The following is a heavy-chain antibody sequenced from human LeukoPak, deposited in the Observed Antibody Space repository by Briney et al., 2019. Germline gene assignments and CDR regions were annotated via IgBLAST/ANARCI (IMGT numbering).Heavy chain of an antibody. J-gene: IGHJ4*02. Sequence: GGSLRLSCAASGFTFSSYAISWVRQAPGKGLEWVSAISSGGAGTYYADSVKGRFTISRDNSKNTLNLQVNSLRAEDTAVYYCAKAIAPTGKPVFDYRGQGTLVTVSS. CDR2: ISSGGAGT. D-gene: IGHD6-13*01. CDR3: AKAIAPTGKPVFDY. CDR1: GFTFSSYA. V-gene: IGHV3-23*01.